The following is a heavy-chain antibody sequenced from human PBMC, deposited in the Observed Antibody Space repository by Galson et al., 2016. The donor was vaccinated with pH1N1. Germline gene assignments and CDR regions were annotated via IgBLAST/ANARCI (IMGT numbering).Heavy chain of an antibody. Sequence: SVKVSCKASGYTFTRYYLHWVRQAPGQGLEWMGVLDPTGGGTTYAQKFHRRLTMTRATATRTSSMELSILKSEDAAVYYCTKDLGRLRDYWGQGTLVTVSS. J-gene: IGHJ4*02. CDR2: LDPTGGGT. V-gene: IGHV1-46*01. CDR3: TKDLGRLRDY. CDR1: GYTFTRYY. D-gene: IGHD1-26*01.